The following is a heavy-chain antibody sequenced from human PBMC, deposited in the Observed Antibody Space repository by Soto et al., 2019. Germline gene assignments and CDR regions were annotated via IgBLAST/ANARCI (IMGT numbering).Heavy chain of an antibody. D-gene: IGHD5-12*01. CDR1: GGSFSGYY. Sequence: SETLSLTCAVYGGSFSGYYWSWIRQPPGKGLEWIGEINHSGSTNYNPSLKSQVTISVDTSKNQFSLKLSSVTAADTAMYYCARHGLQRWFDPWGQGTLVTVSS. J-gene: IGHJ5*02. V-gene: IGHV4-34*01. CDR3: ARHGLQRWFDP. CDR2: INHSGST.